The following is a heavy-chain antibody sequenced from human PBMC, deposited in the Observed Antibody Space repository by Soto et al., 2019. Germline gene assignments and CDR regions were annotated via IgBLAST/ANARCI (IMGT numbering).Heavy chain of an antibody. D-gene: IGHD6-13*01. V-gene: IGHV3-48*01. CDR1: GFTFSSYS. Sequence: GGSLRLSCAASGFTFSSYSMNWVRQAPGKGLEWVSYISSATTTIYYADSEKGRFTISRDNAKNSLYLQMNSLRADDTAVYYCARGIAAAGPKLDYWGQGTLVTVSS. CDR2: ISSATTTI. J-gene: IGHJ4*02. CDR3: ARGIAAAGPKLDY.